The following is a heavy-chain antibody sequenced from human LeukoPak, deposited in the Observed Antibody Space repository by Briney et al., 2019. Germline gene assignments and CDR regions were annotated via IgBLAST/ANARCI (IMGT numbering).Heavy chain of an antibody. J-gene: IGHJ4*02. CDR3: RAEQLPWGGIYDY. D-gene: IGHD2-2*01. CDR2: IYYSGST. Sequence: SETLSLTCTVPGGSISSSSYYWGWIRQPPGKGLEWIGSIYYSGSTYYNPSLKSRVTISVDTSKNQFSLKLSSVTAADTAVYYCRAEQLPWGGIYDYWGQGTLVTVSS. V-gene: IGHV4-39*01. CDR1: GGSISSSSYY.